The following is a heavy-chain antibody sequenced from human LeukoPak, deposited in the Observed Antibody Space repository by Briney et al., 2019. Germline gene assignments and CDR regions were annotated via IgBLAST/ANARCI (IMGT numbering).Heavy chain of an antibody. CDR2: IKHDGSQK. J-gene: IGHJ4*02. CDR3: ARDSSRGDFDY. CDR1: GFTFSHYW. D-gene: IGHD3-10*01. Sequence: GGSLRLSCAASGFTFSHYWMSWVRRAPGKGLEWVANIKHDGSQKEHVDSVKGRFTISRDNAKNSLFLQMNSPRAEDTAVYFCARDSSRGDFDYSGQGTLVTDSS. V-gene: IGHV3-7*01.